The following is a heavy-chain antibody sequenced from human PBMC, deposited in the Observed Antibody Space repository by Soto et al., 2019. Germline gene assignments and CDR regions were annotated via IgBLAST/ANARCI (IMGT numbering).Heavy chain of an antibody. D-gene: IGHD3-3*01. CDR2: ISGSGGSP. V-gene: IGHV3-23*01. CDR3: AKVKTAGVLRFWEWLPCCFDY. CDR1: GFTFSSYA. J-gene: IGHJ4*02. Sequence: GGSLRLSCAASGFTFSSYAMSWVRQAPGKGLEWVSAISGSGGSPYYADSVKGRFTLSRDHSKHPPYLQMNRPTAEDTAVSYRAKVKTAGVLRFWEWLPCCFDYWGQGTLVTVSS.